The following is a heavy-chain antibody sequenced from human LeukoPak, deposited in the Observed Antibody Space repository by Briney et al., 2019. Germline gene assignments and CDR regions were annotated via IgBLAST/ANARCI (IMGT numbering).Heavy chain of an antibody. J-gene: IGHJ4*02. CDR1: GYTFTNYA. V-gene: IGHV1-3*01. CDR2: INAGNGDT. Sequence: ASVKVSCKASGYTFTNYALHLVRQAPGQRVEWMGWINAGNGDTKYSQKFQGRVTITRDTSASTAYMELSSLRSEDTAVYHCARGYCSTTSCQYYFDYWGQGTLVTVSS. D-gene: IGHD2-2*01. CDR3: ARGYCSTTSCQYYFDY.